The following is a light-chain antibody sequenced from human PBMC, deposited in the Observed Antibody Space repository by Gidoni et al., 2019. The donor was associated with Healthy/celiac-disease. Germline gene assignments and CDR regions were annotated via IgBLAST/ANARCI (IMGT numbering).Light chain of an antibody. CDR3: MQALQTPPWT. Sequence: DIVMTQSSLSLPVTPGEPASISCRSSQSLLHSNGYNYLYWYLQKPGQSQQLLIYLGSNRASGVPDRFSGSGSGTDFTLKISRVEAEDVGVYYCMQALQTPPWTFGQGTKVEIK. CDR1: QSLLHSNGYNY. V-gene: IGKV2-28*01. CDR2: LGS. J-gene: IGKJ1*01.